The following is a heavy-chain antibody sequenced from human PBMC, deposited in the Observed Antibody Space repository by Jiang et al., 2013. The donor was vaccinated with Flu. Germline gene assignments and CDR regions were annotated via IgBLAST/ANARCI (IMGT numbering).Heavy chain of an antibody. Sequence: QSGSELKKPGASVKVSCKASGYTFTSYAMNWVRQAPGQGLEWMGWINTNTGNPTYAQGFTGRFVFSLDTSVSTAYLQISSLKAEDTAVYYCARAPTYVWGSYLGIPWFDYWGQGTLGHRLL. J-gene: IGHJ4*02. CDR3: ARAPTYVWGSYLGIPWFDY. CDR2: INTNTGNP. D-gene: IGHD3-16*02. V-gene: IGHV7-4-1*02. CDR1: GYTFTSYA.